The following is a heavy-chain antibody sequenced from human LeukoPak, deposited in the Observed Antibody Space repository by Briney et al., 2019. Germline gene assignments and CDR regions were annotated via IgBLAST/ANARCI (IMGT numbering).Heavy chain of an antibody. Sequence: GGSLRLSCAASGFTFDDYAMHWVRQAPGKGLEWVSLISGDGGSTYYADSVKGRFTISRDNSKNSLYLQMNSLRTEDTALYYCSKVLEMTTAYNAFDSCGEGTMFTVSS. V-gene: IGHV3-43*02. CDR1: GFTFDDYA. CDR3: SKVLEMTTAYNAFDS. J-gene: IGHJ3*02. D-gene: IGHD5-24*01. CDR2: ISGDGGST.